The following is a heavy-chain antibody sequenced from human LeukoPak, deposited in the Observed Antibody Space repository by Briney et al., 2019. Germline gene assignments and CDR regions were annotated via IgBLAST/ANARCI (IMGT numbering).Heavy chain of an antibody. CDR2: INPSGGST. CDR3: ASESGGYSFPRIDF. Sequence: ASVKVSCKASGYTFTNYYIHWVRHAPEQGLEWRGIINPSGGSTFYTQKFQRRVTMTRDTSTSTVYMELGSLRSEDTAVYYCASESGGYSFPRIDFWGQGTLVTVSS. V-gene: IGHV1-46*03. J-gene: IGHJ4*02. D-gene: IGHD3-22*01. CDR1: GYTFTNYY.